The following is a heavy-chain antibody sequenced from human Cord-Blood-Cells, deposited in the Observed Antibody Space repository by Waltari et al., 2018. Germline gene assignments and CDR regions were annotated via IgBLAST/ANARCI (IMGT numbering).Heavy chain of an antibody. D-gene: IGHD3-16*01. Sequence: QVKLVQSGAEGKTPGASVKVSCKVSGYTLTELSMHWVGQAPGKGLDWMGGFDPEDVETIYAQKFQGRVTMTEDTSTDTAYMELSSLRSEDTAVYYCATARVLMRARHHPPDYWGQGTLVTVSS. J-gene: IGHJ4*02. V-gene: IGHV1-24*01. CDR3: ATARVLMRARHHPPDY. CDR1: GYTLTELS. CDR2: FDPEDVET.